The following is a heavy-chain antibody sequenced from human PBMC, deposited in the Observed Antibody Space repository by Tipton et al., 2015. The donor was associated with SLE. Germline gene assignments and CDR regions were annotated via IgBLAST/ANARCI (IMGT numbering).Heavy chain of an antibody. CDR2: IYTSGST. V-gene: IGHV4-4*08. Sequence: TLSLTCTVSGVSISSYYWSWIRQPPGKGLEWIGYIYTSGSTNYNPSLKSRVTISVDTSKNQFSLKLSSVTAADTAVYYCARDGYDYIWGSYRYHYYYGMDVWGQGTTVTVSS. J-gene: IGHJ6*02. CDR3: ARDGYDYIWGSYRYHYYYGMDV. D-gene: IGHD3-16*02. CDR1: GVSISSYY.